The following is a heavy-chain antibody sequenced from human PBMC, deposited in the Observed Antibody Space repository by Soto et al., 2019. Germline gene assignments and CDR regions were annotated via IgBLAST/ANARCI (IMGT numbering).Heavy chain of an antibody. Sequence: QVQLVQSGAEVKKPGASVKVSCKASGYTFTSYDINWVRQATGQGLEGMGWMNPNSGNTGYAQKFQGRVTMTRNTSISTAYMERSRLRSADTAVYYCARSLGYCISTSCLEFDPWGQGTLVTVSS. CDR1: GYTFTSYD. D-gene: IGHD2-2*01. J-gene: IGHJ5*02. CDR3: ARSLGYCISTSCLEFDP. CDR2: MNPNSGNT. V-gene: IGHV1-8*01.